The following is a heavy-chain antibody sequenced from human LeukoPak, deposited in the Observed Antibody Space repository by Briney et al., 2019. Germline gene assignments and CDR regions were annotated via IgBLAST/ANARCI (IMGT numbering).Heavy chain of an antibody. CDR3: ARDGSSGNGMDV. J-gene: IGHJ6*02. CDR2: ISSSSSYI. Sequence: GGSLRLSCAASGFTFSSYSMNWVRQAPGKGLEWVSSISSSSSYIYYADSVKGRFTISRDNAKNSLYLQMNSLRAEDTAVYYCARDGSSGNGMDVWGQGTTVTVSS. CDR1: GFTFSSYS. V-gene: IGHV3-21*04.